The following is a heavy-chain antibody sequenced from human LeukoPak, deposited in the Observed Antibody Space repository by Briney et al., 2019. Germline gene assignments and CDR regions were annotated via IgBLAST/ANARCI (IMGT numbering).Heavy chain of an antibody. Sequence: PGGSLRLSCAASGFTFSSYGMSWVRQAPGKGLEWVSTITSGRSTYYADSVKGRFTISRDNSKNTLYLQINSLRDEDTAVYYCARDRGWIQFEDWGQGTLVTVSS. D-gene: IGHD5-24*01. CDR3: ARDRGWIQFED. CDR1: GFTFSSYG. CDR2: ITSGRST. J-gene: IGHJ4*02. V-gene: IGHV3-23*01.